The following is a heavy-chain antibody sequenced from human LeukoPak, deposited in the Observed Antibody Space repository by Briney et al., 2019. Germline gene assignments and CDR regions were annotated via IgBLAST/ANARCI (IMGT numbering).Heavy chain of an antibody. CDR2: IYHRGTT. Sequence: PSETLSLTCAVSGYSISSGYYWGWIRPSPGKGLEWIGSIYHRGTTYYNPSLKRRVTISVDTSKNQFFLKLSSVTAADTAVYYCARIAMFYYESSGYYSDYWGQGTQVTVSS. CDR3: ARIAMFYYESSGYYSDY. V-gene: IGHV4-38-2*01. D-gene: IGHD3-22*01. J-gene: IGHJ4*02. CDR1: GYSISSGYY.